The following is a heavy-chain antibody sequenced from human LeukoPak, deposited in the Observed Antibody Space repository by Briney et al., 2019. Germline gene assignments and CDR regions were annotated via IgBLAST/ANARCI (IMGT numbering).Heavy chain of an antibody. Sequence: GGSLRLSCAASGFIFDEYVMSRVRQAPGKGVGWVSGFNWNGVSTGYGDTVKGRFTSYRDNAKNSLYLQMNSLRAEDTAVYHCARDRVQRSSWYRGALGYWGQGTLVTVSS. D-gene: IGHD6-13*01. J-gene: IGHJ4*02. V-gene: IGHV3-20*01. CDR2: FNWNGVST. CDR1: GFIFDEYV. CDR3: ARDRVQRSSWYRGALGY.